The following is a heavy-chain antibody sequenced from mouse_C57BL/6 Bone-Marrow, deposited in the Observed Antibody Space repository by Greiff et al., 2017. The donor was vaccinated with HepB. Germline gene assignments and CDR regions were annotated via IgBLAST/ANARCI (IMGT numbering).Heavy chain of an antibody. Sequence: QVQLQQSGAELVKPGASVKISCKASGYTFTDYYINWVKQRPGQGLEWIGKIGPGSGSAYYNEKFKGKATLTADKSSSTAYMQLSSLTSEDSAVYFCTYDYDPWFAYWGQGTLVTVSA. V-gene: IGHV1-77*01. CDR1: GYTFTDYY. D-gene: IGHD2-4*01. CDR3: TYDYDPWFAY. J-gene: IGHJ3*01. CDR2: IGPGSGSA.